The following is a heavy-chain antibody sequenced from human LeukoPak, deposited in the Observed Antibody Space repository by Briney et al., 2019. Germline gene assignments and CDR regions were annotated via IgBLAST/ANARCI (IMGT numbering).Heavy chain of an antibody. CDR3: AREGIAARAHYYYGMDV. CDR2: ISSSSSYI. V-gene: IGHV3-21*01. CDR1: GFTFSSYS. J-gene: IGHJ6*02. D-gene: IGHD6-6*01. Sequence: GGSLRLSCAASGFTFSSYSMNWVRQAPGKGLEWVSSISSSSSYIYYADSVKGRFTISRDNAKNSLYLQMNSLRAEDTAVYYCAREGIAARAHYYYGMDVWGQGTTATVSS.